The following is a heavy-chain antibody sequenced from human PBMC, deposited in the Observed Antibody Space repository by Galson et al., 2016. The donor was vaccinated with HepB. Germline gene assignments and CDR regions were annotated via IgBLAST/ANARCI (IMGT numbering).Heavy chain of an antibody. V-gene: IGHV3-23*01. CDR2: ISGTGVST. J-gene: IGHJ6*03. CDR1: GFTFSNYA. D-gene: IGHD3-10*01. Sequence: SLRLSCAASGFTFSNYAMSWVRQAPGKGLEWVSTISGTGVSTYYADSVQGRFTISRDNSRNTLYLQMNSLRAEDTAVYYCSRSFRGSGSYGPGPNYYYYMAGWGKGTTVTVSS. CDR3: SRSFRGSGSYGPGPNYYYYMAG.